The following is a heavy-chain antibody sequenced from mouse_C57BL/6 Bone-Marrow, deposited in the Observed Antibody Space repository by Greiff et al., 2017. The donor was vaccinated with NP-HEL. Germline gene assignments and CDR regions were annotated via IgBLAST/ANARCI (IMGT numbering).Heavy chain of an antibody. Sequence: VQLQQSGAELARPGALVKLSCKASGYTFTSYGISWVKQRTGQGLEWIGEIYPRSGNTYYNEKFKGKATLTADKSSSTAYMELRSLTSEDSAVYFCARNYYGPYWYFDVWGTGTTVTVSS. J-gene: IGHJ1*03. CDR2: IYPRSGNT. CDR1: GYTFTSYG. CDR3: ARNYYGPYWYFDV. V-gene: IGHV1-81*01. D-gene: IGHD1-1*01.